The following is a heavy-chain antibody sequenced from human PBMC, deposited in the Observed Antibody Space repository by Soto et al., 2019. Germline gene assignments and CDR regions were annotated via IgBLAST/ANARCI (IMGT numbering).Heavy chain of an antibody. D-gene: IGHD4-17*01. J-gene: IGHJ4*02. Sequence: GGSLRLSCAASGFTFDDYAMHWVRQAPGKGLEWVSGISWNSGSIGYADSVKGRFTISRDNAKNSLYLQMNSLRAEDTALYYCAKDIGATVTTYDSGYFDYWGQGTLVTVSS. CDR1: GFTFDDYA. CDR2: ISWNSGSI. V-gene: IGHV3-9*01. CDR3: AKDIGATVTTYDSGYFDY.